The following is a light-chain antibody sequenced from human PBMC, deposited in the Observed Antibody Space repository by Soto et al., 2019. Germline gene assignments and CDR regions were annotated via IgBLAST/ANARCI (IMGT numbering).Light chain of an antibody. V-gene: IGKV1-5*01. CDR2: GAS. CDR3: QHYKTFSWT. Sequence: DIQMTESPSTLSASLGVRITITCRASQSINNWLAWYQQKPGKAPKLLIYGASSLQSGVPSRFSGSGSGTHFTLTISSLQPDDFATYYCQHYKTFSWTFGQGTKVDI. CDR1: QSINNW. J-gene: IGKJ1*01.